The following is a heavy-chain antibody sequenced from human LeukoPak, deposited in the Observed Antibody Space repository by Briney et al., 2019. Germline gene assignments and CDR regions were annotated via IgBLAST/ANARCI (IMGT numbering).Heavy chain of an antibody. CDR2: ISSSSSTI. J-gene: IGHJ3*02. V-gene: IGHV3-48*01. Sequence: PGGSLRHSCAASGFTFSIYRMSWVRQAPGKGLEWLSYISSSSSTINYADSVKGRFTISRDSAKNSLYLQMNSMSAEDTAVYYRARVGVVIPKGDAYDIWGQGTMVTVSS. D-gene: IGHD3-3*01. CDR1: GFTFSIYR. CDR3: ARVGVVIPKGDAYDI.